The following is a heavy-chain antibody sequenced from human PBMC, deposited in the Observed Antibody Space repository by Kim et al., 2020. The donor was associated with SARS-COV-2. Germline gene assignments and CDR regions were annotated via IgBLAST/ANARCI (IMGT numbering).Heavy chain of an antibody. D-gene: IGHD1-26*01. Sequence: PAFQGQVTISADKSISTAYLQWSSMKAADTAMYYCARRLAGVGATMGNFDYWGQGTLVTVAS. V-gene: IGHV5-51*01. J-gene: IGHJ4*02. CDR3: ARRLAGVGATMGNFDY.